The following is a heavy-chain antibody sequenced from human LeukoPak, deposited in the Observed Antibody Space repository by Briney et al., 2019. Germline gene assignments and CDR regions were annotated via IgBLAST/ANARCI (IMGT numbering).Heavy chain of an antibody. J-gene: IGHJ4*02. V-gene: IGHV3-7*01. Sequence: PGGSLRLSCAASGFTLSGHWMSWVRQAPGKGLEWVANINQGGSDKYYVDSVKGRFTISRDNANNLLYLQMNSPRGEDTAVYYCTRDRSRAEDDWGQGTLVTVSS. D-gene: IGHD1-14*01. CDR1: GFTLSGHW. CDR2: INQGGSDK. CDR3: TRDRSRAEDD.